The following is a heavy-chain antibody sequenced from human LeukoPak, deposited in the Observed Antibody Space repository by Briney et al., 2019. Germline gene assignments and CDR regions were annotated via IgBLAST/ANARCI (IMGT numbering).Heavy chain of an antibody. CDR3: TKARSASSSSCYNY. J-gene: IGHJ4*02. Sequence: RSGGSLRLSCAASGFTFSNNSMSWVRQAPGKGLEWVSSISGSDTSTYYADSVKGRFTISRDNSKNTLELQMNSLRAEDTAVYYCTKARSASSSSCYNYWGQGILVTVSS. V-gene: IGHV3-23*01. D-gene: IGHD2-2*02. CDR1: GFTFSNNS. CDR2: ISGSDTST.